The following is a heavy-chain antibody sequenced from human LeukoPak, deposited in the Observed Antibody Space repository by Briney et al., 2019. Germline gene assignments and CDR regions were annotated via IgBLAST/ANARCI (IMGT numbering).Heavy chain of an antibody. V-gene: IGHV3-15*01. CDR1: GGSFSGYY. CDR3: TTDFYVWGSYRYRALRDY. Sequence: PSETLSLTCAVYGGSFSGYYWSWVRQAPGKGLEWVGRIKSKTDGGTTDYAAPVKGRFTISRDDSKNTLYLQMNSLKTEDTAVYYCTTDFYVWGSYRYRALRDYWGQGTLVTVSS. D-gene: IGHD3-16*02. J-gene: IGHJ4*02. CDR2: IKSKTDGGTT.